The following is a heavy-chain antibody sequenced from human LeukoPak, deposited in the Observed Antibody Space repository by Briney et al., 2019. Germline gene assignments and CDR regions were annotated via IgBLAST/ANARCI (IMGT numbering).Heavy chain of an antibody. V-gene: IGHV1-69*13. CDR2: IIPIFGTA. D-gene: IGHD2-21*02. Sequence: ASVKVSCKASGGTFSSYAISWVRQAPGQGLEWMGGIIPIFGTANYAQKFQGRVTITADESTSTAYMELCSLRSEDTAVYYCATTYCGGDCYGSASLYYYGMDVWGQGTTVTVSS. CDR1: GGTFSSYA. CDR3: ATTYCGGDCYGSASLYYYGMDV. J-gene: IGHJ6*02.